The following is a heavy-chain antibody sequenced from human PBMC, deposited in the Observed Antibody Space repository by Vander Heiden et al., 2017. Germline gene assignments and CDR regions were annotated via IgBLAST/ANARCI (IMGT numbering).Heavy chain of an antibody. Sequence: QVQLVQSGAEVKKPGASVKVSCKAYGYTFTSYDINWVRQATGQGLEWMGWMNPNSGNTGYAQKFQGRVTMTRNTSISTAYMELSSLRSEDTAVYYCARRQGGRRVNGVVNWFDPWGQGTLVTVSS. CDR1: GYTFTSYD. D-gene: IGHD2-15*01. V-gene: IGHV1-8*01. CDR2: MNPNSGNT. CDR3: ARRQGGRRVNGVVNWFDP. J-gene: IGHJ5*02.